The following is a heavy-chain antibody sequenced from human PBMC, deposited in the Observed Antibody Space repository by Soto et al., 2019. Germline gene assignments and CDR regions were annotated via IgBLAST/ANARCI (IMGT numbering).Heavy chain of an antibody. V-gene: IGHV3-23*01. CDR1: GFTFNNFA. Sequence: PGGSLRLSCAASGFTFNNFAMSWVRQAPGKGLEWVSAISGSGARTYYADSVKGRFTISRDNSKNTLYLQMNTLRAEDTAVYYCATLDTSSWYFFDYWGQGTLVTVS. CDR3: ATLDTSSWYFFDY. J-gene: IGHJ4*02. CDR2: ISGSGART. D-gene: IGHD6-13*01.